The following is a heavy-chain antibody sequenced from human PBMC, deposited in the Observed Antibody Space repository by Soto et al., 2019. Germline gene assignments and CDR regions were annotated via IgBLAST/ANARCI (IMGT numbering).Heavy chain of an antibody. Sequence: QVQLQESGPGLVKPSQTLSLTCTVSGGSISSGGYYWSWIRQHPGKGLEWIGYIYYSGSTYYNPSLKSRVTISVDTSKNQFSLKLSSVTAAVTAVYYCAKGGTYDFWSGYYPDWFDPWGQGTLVTVSS. CDR3: AKGGTYDFWSGYYPDWFDP. J-gene: IGHJ5*02. CDR1: GGSISSGGYY. D-gene: IGHD3-3*01. V-gene: IGHV4-31*03. CDR2: IYYSGST.